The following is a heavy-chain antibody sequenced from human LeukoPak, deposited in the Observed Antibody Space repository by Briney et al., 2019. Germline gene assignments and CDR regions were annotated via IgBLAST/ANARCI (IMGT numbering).Heavy chain of an antibody. V-gene: IGHV3-23*01. J-gene: IGHJ4*02. D-gene: IGHD1-26*01. CDR1: GFTFSNYD. CDR3: AKDASSGTYFDY. Sequence: GGSLRLSCAASGFTFSNYDMSWVRQAPGKGLEWVSAISGSGGSTYYADSVKGRFTMSRDNSKNTLYLQMYSLRAEDTAVYYCAKDASSGTYFDYWGLGTLVTVSS. CDR2: ISGSGGST.